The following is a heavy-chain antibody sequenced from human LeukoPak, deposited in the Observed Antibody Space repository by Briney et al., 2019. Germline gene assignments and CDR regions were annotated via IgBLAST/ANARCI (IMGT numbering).Heavy chain of an antibody. CDR2: TKNKVNGFTT. V-gene: IGHV3-72*01. CDR3: VRETSGSFDF. CDR1: GFTVSSNY. Sequence: SGGSLRLSCAASGFTVSSNYMSWVRQAPGKGLEWVGRTKNKVNGFTTTYAASVIGRFTISRDESKNSLYLQMNSLKTEDTAVYYCVRETSGSFDFWGQGTLVTVSS. J-gene: IGHJ4*02. D-gene: IGHD3-10*01.